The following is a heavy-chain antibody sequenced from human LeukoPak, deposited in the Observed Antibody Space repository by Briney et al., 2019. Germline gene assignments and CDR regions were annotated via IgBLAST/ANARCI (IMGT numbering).Heavy chain of an antibody. Sequence: VASVKVSCKASGGTFISYAISWVRQAPGQGLEWMGGIIPIFGTANYAQKFQGRVTITADESTSTAYMELSSLRSEDTAVYYCARGPQSAQGSYYLADYWGQGTLVTVSS. CDR3: ARGPQSAQGSYYLADY. D-gene: IGHD1-26*01. CDR2: IIPIFGTA. V-gene: IGHV1-69*13. J-gene: IGHJ4*02. CDR1: GGTFISYA.